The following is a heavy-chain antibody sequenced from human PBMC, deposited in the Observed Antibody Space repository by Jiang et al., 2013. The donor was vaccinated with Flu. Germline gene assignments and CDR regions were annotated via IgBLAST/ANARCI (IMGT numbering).Heavy chain of an antibody. J-gene: IGHJ4*02. CDR2: ISSSSSYI. V-gene: IGHV3-21*01. CDR3: ARGLYCSSTSCYFSDY. Sequence: VQLVESGGGLVKPGGSLRLSCAASGFTFSSYSMNWVRQAPGKGLEWVSSISSSSSYIYYADSVKGRFTISRDNAKNSLYLQMSSLRAEDTAVYYCARGLYCSSTSCYFSDYWGQGTLVTVSS. CDR1: GFTFSSYS. D-gene: IGHD2-2*01.